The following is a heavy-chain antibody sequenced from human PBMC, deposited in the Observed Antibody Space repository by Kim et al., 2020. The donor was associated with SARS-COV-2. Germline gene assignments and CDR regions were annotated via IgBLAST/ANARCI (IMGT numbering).Heavy chain of an antibody. CDR3: SKGGATRHWFPEV. D-gene: IGHD5-12*01. Sequence: GGSLRLSCAASGFTFSTSGMIWVRQAPGKGLEWVSGITSAGGSTYYADSVKGRFSISRDNSKNTLCLQMSSLRAEDTAVYYCSKGGATRHWFPEVWGQGRTVTVSS. CDR1: GFTFSTSG. J-gene: IGHJ6*02. V-gene: IGHV3-23*01. CDR2: ITSAGGST.